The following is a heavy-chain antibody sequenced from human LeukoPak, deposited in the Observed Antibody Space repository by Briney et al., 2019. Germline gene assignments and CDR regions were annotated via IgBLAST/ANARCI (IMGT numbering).Heavy chain of an antibody. CDR3: ARVYYSDSSGYDYYFHH. CDR2: IYAGGST. CDR1: GFTFSSYA. J-gene: IGHJ1*01. D-gene: IGHD3-22*01. Sequence: SGGSLRLSCAASGFTFSSYAMSWVRQVPGKGLEWVSIIYAGGSTYYADSVKGRFTIPRDKSENTLYLQMNSLRVEDTAVYYCARVYYSDSSGYDYYFHHWGQGTLVTVSS. V-gene: IGHV3-66*01.